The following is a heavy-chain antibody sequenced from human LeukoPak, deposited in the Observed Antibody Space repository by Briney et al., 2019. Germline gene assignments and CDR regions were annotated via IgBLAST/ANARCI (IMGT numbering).Heavy chain of an antibody. CDR3: ARDKSLWFGEHYYMDV. D-gene: IGHD3-10*01. Sequence: GGSLRLSCAASGFTFSDYYMSWIRQAPGKGLEWVSYISSSGSTIYYADSVKGRFTISRDNAKNSLYLQMNSLRAEDTAVYYCARDKSLWFGEHYYMDVWGKGTTVTVSS. V-gene: IGHV3-11*04. CDR1: GFTFSDYY. J-gene: IGHJ6*03. CDR2: ISSSGSTI.